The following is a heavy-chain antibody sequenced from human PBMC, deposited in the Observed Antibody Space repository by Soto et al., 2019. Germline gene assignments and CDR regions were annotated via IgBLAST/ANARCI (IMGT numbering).Heavy chain of an antibody. CDR1: GGSFSGYY. D-gene: IGHD4-17*01. Sequence: PSETLSLTCAVYGGSFSGYYWSWIRQPPGKGLEWIGEINHSGSTNYNPSLKSRVTISVDTSKNQFSLKLSSVTAADTAVYYCARADYGDTDYYYYYYMDVWGKGTTVTVSS. CDR3: ARADYGDTDYYYYYYMDV. J-gene: IGHJ6*03. V-gene: IGHV4-34*01. CDR2: INHSGST.